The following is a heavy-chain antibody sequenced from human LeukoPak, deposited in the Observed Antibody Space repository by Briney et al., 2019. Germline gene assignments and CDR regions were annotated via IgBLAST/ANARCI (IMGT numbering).Heavy chain of an antibody. CDR1: KFTFSNYA. Sequence: GGSLRLSCAASKFTFSNYAMSWVRQAPGKGLEWVSAISGSGDSTYYADSVKGRFTISRDNSKNTLFLQMNSLTAEDTAIYSCARPRLEYCSGGSCFDAFDIWGQGTMVTVSS. D-gene: IGHD2-15*01. CDR3: ARPRLEYCSGGSCFDAFDI. J-gene: IGHJ3*02. CDR2: ISGSGDST. V-gene: IGHV3-23*01.